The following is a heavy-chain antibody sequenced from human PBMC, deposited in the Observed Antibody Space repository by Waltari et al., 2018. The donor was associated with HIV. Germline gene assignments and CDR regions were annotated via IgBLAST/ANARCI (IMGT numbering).Heavy chain of an antibody. D-gene: IGHD2-15*01. CDR3: ARGQRKYCSGGSCYSDY. V-gene: IGHV3-30*01. J-gene: IGHJ4*02. CDR2: ISDDGRNK. Sequence: QVQLVESGGGVVQPGRSLRLSCAASGFTFSSYAMHWVRQAPGKGLEWVAVISDDGRNKYNADSVKGRFTIFRDNSKNTLYLQMDSLRGEDTAVYYCARGQRKYCSGGSCYSDYWGQGTLVTVSS. CDR1: GFTFSSYA.